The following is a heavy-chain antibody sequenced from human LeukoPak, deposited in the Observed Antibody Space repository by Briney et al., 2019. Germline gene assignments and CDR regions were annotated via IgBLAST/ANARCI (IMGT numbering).Heavy chain of an antibody. D-gene: IGHD3-22*01. V-gene: IGHV4-34*01. Sequence: SSETLSLTCAVYGGSFSGYYWSWIRQPPGKGLEWIGEINHSGSTNYNPSLKSRVTISVDTSKNQSSLKLSSVTAADTAVYYCARGPDYYDSSGYHRVFDYWGQGTLVTVSS. J-gene: IGHJ4*02. CDR1: GGSFSGYY. CDR3: ARGPDYYDSSGYHRVFDY. CDR2: INHSGST.